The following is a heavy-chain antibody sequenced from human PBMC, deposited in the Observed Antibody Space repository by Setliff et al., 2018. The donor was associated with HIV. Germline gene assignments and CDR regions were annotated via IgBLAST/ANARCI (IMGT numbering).Heavy chain of an antibody. D-gene: IGHD3-9*01. CDR3: ARLRYSVFDY. CDR1: SYSISSGYY. V-gene: IGHV4-38-2*01. CDR2: IYHSGST. Sequence: SETLSLTCAVSSYSISSGYYWGWIRQPPGKGLEWIGNIYHSGSTYYNPSLKSRVTISVDTSKNQFSLKLSSVTAADTAVYYCARLRYSVFDYWGHGTLVTVSS. J-gene: IGHJ4*01.